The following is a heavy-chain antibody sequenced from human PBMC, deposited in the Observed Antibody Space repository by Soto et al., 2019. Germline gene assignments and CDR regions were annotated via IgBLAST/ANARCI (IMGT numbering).Heavy chain of an antibody. CDR3: AREYLGYCSSTSCYDPPDV. CDR1: GFTFSSYS. CDR2: ISSSSSYI. Sequence: EVQLVESGGGLVKPGGSLRLSCAASGFTFSSYSMNWVRQAPGKGLEWVSSISSSSSYIYYADSVKGRFTISRDNAKNSLYLQMNSLRAEDTAVYYCAREYLGYCSSTSCYDPPDVWGKGTTVTLSS. V-gene: IGHV3-21*01. J-gene: IGHJ6*04. D-gene: IGHD2-2*01.